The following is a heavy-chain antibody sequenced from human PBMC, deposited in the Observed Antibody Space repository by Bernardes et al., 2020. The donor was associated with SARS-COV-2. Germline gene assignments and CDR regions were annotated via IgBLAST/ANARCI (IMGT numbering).Heavy chain of an antibody. J-gene: IGHJ6*02. Sequence: ASVKVSCKASGYTFTSYDINWVRQAPGQGLEWMGWMNPNSGNTGYAQKFQGRVTMTRNTSISTAYMELSSLRSEDTAVYYCARGRRGTMIVVVISYYYYGMDVWGQGTTVTVSS. D-gene: IGHD3-22*01. V-gene: IGHV1-8*01. CDR1: GYTFTSYD. CDR2: MNPNSGNT. CDR3: ARGRRGTMIVVVISYYYYGMDV.